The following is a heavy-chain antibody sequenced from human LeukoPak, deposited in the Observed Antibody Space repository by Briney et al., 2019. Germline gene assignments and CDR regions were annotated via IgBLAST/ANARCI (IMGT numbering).Heavy chain of an antibody. V-gene: IGHV1-46*01. CDR2: INPSGGST. J-gene: IGHJ3*02. D-gene: IGHD6-19*01. Sequence: GASVKVSCKASGYTFTSYYMHWVRQAPGQGLEWMGIINPSGGSTSYAQKFQGRVTMTRDMSTSTAYMELRSLRSDDTAVYYCARDVAVAGRTFDIWGQGTMVTVSS. CDR3: ARDVAVAGRTFDI. CDR1: GYTFTSYY.